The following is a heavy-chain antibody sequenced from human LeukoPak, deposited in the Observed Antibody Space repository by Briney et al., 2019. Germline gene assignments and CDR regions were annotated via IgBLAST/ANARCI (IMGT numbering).Heavy chain of an antibody. CDR1: GYSFTSYW. D-gene: IGHD3-3*02. CDR3: ARASASWHYAFDL. V-gene: IGHV5-51*01. Sequence: GESLKISCKGSGYSFTSYWIGWVRQMPGKGLEWMGFIYPGDSDTRYSPSFQGQVTISADKSISTAYLQWSSLKASDTAMYYCARASASWHYAFDLWGQGTMVTVSS. J-gene: IGHJ3*01. CDR2: IYPGDSDT.